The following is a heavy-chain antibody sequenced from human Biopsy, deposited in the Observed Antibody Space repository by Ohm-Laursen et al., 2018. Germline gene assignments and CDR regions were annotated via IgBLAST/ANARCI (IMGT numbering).Heavy chain of an antibody. J-gene: IGHJ5*02. Sequence: ASVKVSCKTSGYTFTSYEINWVRQATGQGLEWMGWMNPDSGNTGYAQNFQGRVTMTRNTSISTAYMELSSLRSEDTAVYFCARADPPLFYYGSGSSNWFDPWGQGTLVTVSS. CDR2: MNPDSGNT. CDR3: ARADPPLFYYGSGSSNWFDP. CDR1: GYTFTSYE. V-gene: IGHV1-8*01. D-gene: IGHD3-10*01.